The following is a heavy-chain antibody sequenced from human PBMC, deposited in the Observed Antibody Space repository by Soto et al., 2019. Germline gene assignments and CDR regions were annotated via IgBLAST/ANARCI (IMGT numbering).Heavy chain of an antibody. Sequence: GGSLRLSCAASGFTFSSYWMSWVRQAPGKGLEWVANIKQDGSEKYYVDSVKGRFTISRDNAKNSLYLQMNSLRAEDTAVYYCAIPPNYHHYGMDVWCQGTMVNLSS. CDR2: IKQDGSEK. J-gene: IGHJ6*02. CDR1: GFTFSSYW. V-gene: IGHV3-7*05. CDR3: AIPPNYHHYGMDV.